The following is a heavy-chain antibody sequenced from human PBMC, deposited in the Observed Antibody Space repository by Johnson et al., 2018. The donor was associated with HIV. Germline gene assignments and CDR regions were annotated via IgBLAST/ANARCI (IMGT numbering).Heavy chain of an antibody. Sequence: QVQLVESGGGVVQPGGSLRLSCAASGFTFSSYGMHWVRQAPGKGLEWVAFIRYDGSNKYYADSVKGRFTISRGNSKNTLYLQMNSLRAEDTAVYYCAKVSGGGIVRWDIWGKGTMVTVSS. CDR2: IRYDGSNK. CDR1: GFTFSSYG. J-gene: IGHJ3*02. V-gene: IGHV3-30*02. CDR3: AKVSGGGIVRWDI. D-gene: IGHD3-10*01.